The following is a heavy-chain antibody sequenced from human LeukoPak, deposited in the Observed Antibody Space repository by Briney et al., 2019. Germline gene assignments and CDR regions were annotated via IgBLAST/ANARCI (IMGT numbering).Heavy chain of an antibody. D-gene: IGHD3-9*01. V-gene: IGHV3-33*01. CDR1: GFTFSSYG. J-gene: IGHJ4*02. CDR2: IWYDGNNK. Sequence: HPGGSLRLSCAASGFTFSSYGMHWVCQAPGKGLEWVAVIWYDGNNKYYADSVKGRFTISRDNSKNTLYLQMNSLRAEDTAVYYCARSTSSEYDIYHFDYWGQGTLVTVSS. CDR3: ARSTSSEYDIYHFDY.